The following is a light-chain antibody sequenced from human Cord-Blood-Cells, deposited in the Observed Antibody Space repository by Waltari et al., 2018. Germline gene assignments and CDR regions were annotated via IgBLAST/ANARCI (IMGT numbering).Light chain of an antibody. CDR2: DVS. V-gene: IGLV2-11*01. CDR1: SRHVCGSNY. Sequence: HSALHQPRSLSGSPGLSLTIPCTGSSRHVCGSNYVSWYQQHPGKAPKLMIYDVSKRPSGVPDRFSGSKSGNTASLTISGLQAEDEADYYCCSYAGSYTWVFGGGTKLTVL. CDR3: CSYAGSYTWV. J-gene: IGLJ3*02.